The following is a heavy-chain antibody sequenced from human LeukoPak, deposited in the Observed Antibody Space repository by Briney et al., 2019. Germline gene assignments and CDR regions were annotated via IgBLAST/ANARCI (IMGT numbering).Heavy chain of an antibody. V-gene: IGHV4-39*07. CDR3: ARDLVSLYMDV. CDR2: IYYSGST. CDR1: GGSISSSSYY. J-gene: IGHJ6*03. Sequence: PSESLSLTCTVSGGSISSSSYYWGWIRQPPGKGLEWIGSIYYSGSTYYNPSLKSRVTISVDTSKNQFSLKLSSVTAADTAVYYCARDLVSLYMDVWGKGTTVTVSS. D-gene: IGHD3-16*02.